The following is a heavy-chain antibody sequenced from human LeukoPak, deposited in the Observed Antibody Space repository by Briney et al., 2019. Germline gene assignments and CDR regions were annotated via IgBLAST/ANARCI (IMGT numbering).Heavy chain of an antibody. CDR3: ARHRGPAADFFCDY. Sequence: SETLSLTCTVSGGSINSYYWSWIRQPPGKGLEWIGHIYYSGSTDYNPSLKSRVTMSVDTSKNQFSLKLNSVTAADTAVYYCARHRGPAADFFCDYWGQGALVTVSS. J-gene: IGHJ4*02. D-gene: IGHD2-2*01. CDR1: GGSINSYY. CDR2: IYYSGST. V-gene: IGHV4-59*08.